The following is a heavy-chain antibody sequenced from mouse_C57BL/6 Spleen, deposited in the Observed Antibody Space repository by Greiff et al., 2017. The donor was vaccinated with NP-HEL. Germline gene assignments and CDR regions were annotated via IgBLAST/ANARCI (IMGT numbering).Heavy chain of an antibody. CDR2: ISSGSSTI. CDR1: GFTFSDYG. D-gene: IGHD1-1*01. J-gene: IGHJ3*01. CDR3: ARVPYGSSPFAY. V-gene: IGHV5-17*01. Sequence: EVKVVESGGGLVKPGGSLKLSCAASGFTFSDYGMHWVRQAPEKGLEWVAYISSGSSTIYYADTVKGRFTISRDNAKNTLFLQMTSLRSEDTAMYYCARVPYGSSPFAYWGQGTLVTVSA.